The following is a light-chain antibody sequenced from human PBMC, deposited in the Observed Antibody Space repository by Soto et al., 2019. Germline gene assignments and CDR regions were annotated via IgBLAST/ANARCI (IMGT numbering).Light chain of an antibody. J-gene: IGKJ5*01. CDR1: QIVGSN. CDR2: GAS. CDR3: QQYNDRPLIT. Sequence: EIVMTQSPATLSVTPGGRATLSCRASQIVGSNLAWYQQKSGQAPRLLIYGASTRATGITPRFIGSGSGTEFTLTIRTLQSEDFAVYYCQQYNDRPLITFGQGTRLEIK. V-gene: IGKV3-15*01.